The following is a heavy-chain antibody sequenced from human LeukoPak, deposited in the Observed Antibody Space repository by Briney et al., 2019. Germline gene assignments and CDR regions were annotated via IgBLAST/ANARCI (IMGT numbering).Heavy chain of an antibody. J-gene: IGHJ6*02. CDR1: GFTFSGSA. CDR3: TRHMSIAAPPYYYGMDV. D-gene: IGHD6-6*01. CDR2: IRSKANSYAT. Sequence: GGSLRLSCAASGFTFSGSAMHWVRQASGKGLEWVGRIRSKANSYATAYAASVKGRFTISRDDSKNTAYLQMNSLKTEDAAVYYRTRHMSIAAPPYYYGMDVWGQGTTVTVSS. V-gene: IGHV3-73*01.